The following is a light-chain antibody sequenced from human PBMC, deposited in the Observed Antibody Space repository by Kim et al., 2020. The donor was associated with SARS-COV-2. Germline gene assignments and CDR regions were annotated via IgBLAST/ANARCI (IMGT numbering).Light chain of an antibody. CDR3: QQYNSDSPST. J-gene: IGKJ2*01. CDR1: QTIHVW. Sequence: SVGDTVSITCRVSQTIHVWLAWYQQKPGRAPNLLIYKASYLEEGVPSRFSGSGSGTEFTLTISGHQREDFATYYCQQYNSDSPSTFGQGTKVDIK. V-gene: IGKV1-5*03. CDR2: KAS.